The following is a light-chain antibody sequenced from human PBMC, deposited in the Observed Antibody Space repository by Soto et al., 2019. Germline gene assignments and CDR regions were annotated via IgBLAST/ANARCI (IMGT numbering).Light chain of an antibody. V-gene: IGKV1-39*01. J-gene: IGKJ5*01. CDR3: QHNYSPPPIT. CDR1: QNIVNY. Sequence: DIQMTQSPDSLSASVGDRVTITCRASQNIVNYLNWYQQKPGKAPKLLIYGASSLQSGVPSRFSGSGFGTYFTLTISSLQTEDSATYYCQHNYSPPPITSGQGTRLEIK. CDR2: GAS.